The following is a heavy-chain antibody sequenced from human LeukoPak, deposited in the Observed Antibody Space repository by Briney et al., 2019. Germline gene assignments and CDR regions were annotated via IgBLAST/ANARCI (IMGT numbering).Heavy chain of an antibody. CDR3: AGRSRSGWYYDY. J-gene: IGHJ4*02. CDR1: GDSISGYY. CDR2: IYYSGST. D-gene: IGHD6-19*01. Sequence: PSETLSLTCTVSGDSISGYYWSWIRQPPGKGLEWIGYIYYSGSTNYNPSLTSRVTISVDTSKNQFSLKLSTVTAADTAVYFCAGRSRSGWYYDYWGQGTLVTVSS. V-gene: IGHV4-59*01.